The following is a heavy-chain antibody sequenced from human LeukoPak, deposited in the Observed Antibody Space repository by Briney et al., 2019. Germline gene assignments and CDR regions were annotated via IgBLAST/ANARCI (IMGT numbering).Heavy chain of an antibody. V-gene: IGHV1-69*02. CDR3: ARSVYSSSSVWNYYYCMDV. Sequence: SVKVSCKASGATFTSYTISWVRQAPGQGREWMGRIIPILGIANYAQKFQGRVTITADKSTSTAYMALRSLRSEDTAVYYCARSVYSSSSVWNYYYCMDVGGQGSTVTV. CDR2: IIPILGIA. J-gene: IGHJ6*02. D-gene: IGHD6-6*01. CDR1: GATFTSYT.